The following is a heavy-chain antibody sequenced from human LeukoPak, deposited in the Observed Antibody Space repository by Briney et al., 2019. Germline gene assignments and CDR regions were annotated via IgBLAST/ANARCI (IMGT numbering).Heavy chain of an antibody. D-gene: IGHD3-16*01. V-gene: IGHV4-59*05. Sequence: PSETLSLTCTVSGGSISSYYWSWIRQPPGKGLEWIGSIYYSGSTYYNPSLKSRVTISVDTSKNQFSLKLSSVTAADTAVYYCARRMGEQLDAFDIWGQGTMVTVSS. CDR1: GGSISSYY. J-gene: IGHJ3*02. CDR2: IYYSGST. CDR3: ARRMGEQLDAFDI.